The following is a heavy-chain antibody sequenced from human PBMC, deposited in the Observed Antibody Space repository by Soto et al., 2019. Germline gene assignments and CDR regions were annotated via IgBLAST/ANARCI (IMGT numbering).Heavy chain of an antibody. CDR2: TYYSGCI. Sequence: QVQLQESGPGLVKPSETLSLTRAVSGGSVSSGSYYWSWIRQHPGKGLEWIGYTYYSGCINYKPYLQGRLTVSSDMPKHQFSLKLLCVTAADASVYYCAGSSAGGVHFQDWGQGTLVTVSS. D-gene: IGHD6-25*01. CDR1: GGSVSSGSYY. CDR3: AGSSAGGVHFQD. J-gene: IGHJ1*01. V-gene: IGHV4-61*01.